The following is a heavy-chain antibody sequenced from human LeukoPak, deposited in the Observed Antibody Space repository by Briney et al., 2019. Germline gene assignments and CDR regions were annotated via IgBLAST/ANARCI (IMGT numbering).Heavy chain of an antibody. D-gene: IGHD3-3*02. CDR3: ATFIFIAPTPGDAFNI. J-gene: IGHJ3*02. V-gene: IGHV1-2*02. CDR2: INANSVYP. CDR1: GYTFTHYH. Sequence: ASVKVSFKASGYTFTHYHNYLLRQAPGQGLELMAWINANSVYPIYAQKFQGRVTLTRDTSIGTAYMELSSLRSDDTAVYYCATFIFIAPTPGDAFNIWGQGTMVSVSS.